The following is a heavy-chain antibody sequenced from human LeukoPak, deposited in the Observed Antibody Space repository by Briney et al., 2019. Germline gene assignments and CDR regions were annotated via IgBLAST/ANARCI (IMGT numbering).Heavy chain of an antibody. CDR2: IIPILGIA. V-gene: IGHV1-69*02. CDR3: ARGYYDSSGYWLSYFDY. CDR1: GGTFSSYT. J-gene: IGHJ4*02. Sequence: GASVKVSCKASGGTFSSYTISWVRQAPGQGLEWMGRIIPILGIANYAQKFQGRVTITADKSTSTAYMELSSLRSEDTAVYYCARGYYDSSGYWLSYFDYWGQGTLVTVSS. D-gene: IGHD3-22*01.